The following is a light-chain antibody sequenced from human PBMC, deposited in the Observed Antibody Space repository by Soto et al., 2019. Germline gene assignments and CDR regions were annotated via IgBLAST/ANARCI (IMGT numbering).Light chain of an antibody. J-gene: IGLJ2*01. Sequence: QSALTQPPSASGSPGQSVTIPCTGTSSDIGGYNFVSWYQQHPGKAPKVMIYDVSKRPSGVPDRFSGSKSGNTASLTVSGLQAEDEADYYCSSYVGSNNLVFGGGTKLTVL. CDR3: SSYVGSNNLV. CDR1: SSDIGGYNF. CDR2: DVS. V-gene: IGLV2-8*01.